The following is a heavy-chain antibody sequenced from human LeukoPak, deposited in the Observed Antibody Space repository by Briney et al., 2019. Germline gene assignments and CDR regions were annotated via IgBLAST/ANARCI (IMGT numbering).Heavy chain of an antibody. D-gene: IGHD5-18*01. CDR3: ARDPSRGYTYGYGDY. J-gene: IGHJ4*02. Sequence: PGGPLRLSCATSGFTFSNYWMNWVRQAPGKGLEWVAIIERDGSEKYYVDSVKGRFTISRDNAKNSLYLQMSSLRAEDTAVYYCARDPSRGYTYGYGDYWGQGTLVTVSS. V-gene: IGHV3-7*01. CDR1: GFTFSNYW. CDR2: IERDGSEK.